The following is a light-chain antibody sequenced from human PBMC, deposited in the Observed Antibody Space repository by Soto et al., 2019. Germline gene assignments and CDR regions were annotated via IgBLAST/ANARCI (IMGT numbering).Light chain of an antibody. CDR1: QSVSSY. V-gene: IGKV3-11*01. Sequence: EIVLTQSPATLYLSPGERATLSCSASQSVSSYLAWYQQKPGQAPRLLIYDASNRATGIPARFSGSGSGTDFTLTISSLEPEDFAVYYCQQRSNWPPGTFGGGTKVEIK. CDR3: QQRSNWPPGT. J-gene: IGKJ4*01. CDR2: DAS.